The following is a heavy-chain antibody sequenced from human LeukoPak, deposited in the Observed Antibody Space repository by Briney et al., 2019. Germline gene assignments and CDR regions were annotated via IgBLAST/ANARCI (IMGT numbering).Heavy chain of an antibody. J-gene: IGHJ2*01. CDR2: ISSNGGST. CDR1: GFTFSSYA. CDR3: AKGYSSSWYWYFDL. V-gene: IGHV3-64*01. D-gene: IGHD6-13*01. Sequence: HPGGSLRLSCAASGFTFSSYAMHWVRQAPGKGLEYVSAISSNGGSTYYANSVKGRFTISRDNSKNTLYLQMGSLRAEDMAVYYCAKGYSSSWYWYFDLWGRGTLVTVSS.